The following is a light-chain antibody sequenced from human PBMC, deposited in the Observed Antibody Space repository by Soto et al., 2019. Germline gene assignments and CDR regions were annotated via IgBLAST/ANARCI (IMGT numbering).Light chain of an antibody. Sequence: QSLLTQPASVSGSPGQSITISCTGTSSDVGGYNHVSWYQHSPGKAPKLILFAVSDRPSGVSHRFSGSKSGNTASLTISGLQADDEADYYCCSYTSLSTVVFGGGTKLTVL. CDR2: AVS. CDR1: SSDVGGYNH. V-gene: IGLV2-14*01. CDR3: CSYTSLSTVV. J-gene: IGLJ2*01.